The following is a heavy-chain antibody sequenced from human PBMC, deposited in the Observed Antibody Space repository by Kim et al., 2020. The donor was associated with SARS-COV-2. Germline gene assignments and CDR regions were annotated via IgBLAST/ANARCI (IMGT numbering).Heavy chain of an antibody. CDR3: TRALDGLWFGESNYYYGMDV. V-gene: IGHV3-73*01. CDR2: IRSKANNYAS. Sequence: GGSLRLSCAASGFTFSGSAMHWVRQASGKGLEWVGRIRSKANNYASAYAASGKGSFTIDRDDSKNTAYLQMNSLKTEDMAVYYCTRALDGLWFGESNYYYGMDVWGQGTTVTVSS. D-gene: IGHD3-10*01. CDR1: GFTFSGSA. J-gene: IGHJ6*02.